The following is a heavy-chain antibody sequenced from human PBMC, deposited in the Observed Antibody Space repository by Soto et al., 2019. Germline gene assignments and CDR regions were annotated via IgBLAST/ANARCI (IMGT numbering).Heavy chain of an antibody. D-gene: IGHD2-21*02. CDR2: INPSGGST. J-gene: IGHJ6*02. CDR1: GYTFTSYY. Sequence: QVQLVQSGAEVKKPGASVKVSCKASGYTFTSYYMHWVRQAPGQGLEWMGIINPSGGSTSYAQKFQGRVTMTRDTSMSTVYMELSSLRSEDTAVYYCARAYCGGDCPEGLYYYYGMDVWGQGTTVTVSS. CDR3: ARAYCGGDCPEGLYYYYGMDV. V-gene: IGHV1-46*01.